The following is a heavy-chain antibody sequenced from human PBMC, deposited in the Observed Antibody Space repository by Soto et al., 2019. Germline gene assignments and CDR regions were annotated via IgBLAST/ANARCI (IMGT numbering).Heavy chain of an antibody. Sequence: GGSLRLSCEASGFTFGSHTMNWVRQAPGKGLEWVSFIWYDGSNTYYADSVKGRFTISRDNSKNTLYLQMNSLRAEDTAVYYCARAAGRYSSSYRYYYYYMDVWGKGTTVTVSS. J-gene: IGHJ6*03. CDR2: IWYDGSNT. CDR3: ARAAGRYSSSYRYYYYYMDV. CDR1: GFTFGSHT. D-gene: IGHD6-6*01. V-gene: IGHV3-33*08.